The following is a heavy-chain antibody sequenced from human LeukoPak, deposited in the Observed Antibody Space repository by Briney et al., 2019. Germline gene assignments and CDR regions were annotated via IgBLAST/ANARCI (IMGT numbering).Heavy chain of an antibody. Sequence: SETLSLTCTVSGGSISSYYWSWIRQPAGKGLEWIGRIYTTGSTNYNPSLKSRVTMSVDTSKNQFSLKLSSVTAADTAVYYCARLMTNHYYYYYMDVWGKGTTVTVSS. CDR2: IYTTGST. J-gene: IGHJ6*03. V-gene: IGHV4-4*07. CDR3: ARLMTNHYYYYYMDV. CDR1: GGSISSYY. D-gene: IGHD3-16*01.